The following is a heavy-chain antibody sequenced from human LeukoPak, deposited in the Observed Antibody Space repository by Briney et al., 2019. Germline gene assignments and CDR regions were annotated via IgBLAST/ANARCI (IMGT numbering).Heavy chain of an antibody. Sequence: GASVKVSCKASGGTFSSYAISRVRQAPGQGLEWMGRIIPVFGTANYAQKFQGRVTITTDESTSTAYMELSSLRSEDTAVYYCAREVPTYYDSSGSFDYWGQGTLVTVSS. CDR2: IIPVFGTA. V-gene: IGHV1-69*05. J-gene: IGHJ4*02. CDR3: AREVPTYYDSSGSFDY. D-gene: IGHD3-22*01. CDR1: GGTFSSYA.